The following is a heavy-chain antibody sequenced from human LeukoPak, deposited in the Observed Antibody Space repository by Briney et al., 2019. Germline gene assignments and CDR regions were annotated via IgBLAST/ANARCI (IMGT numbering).Heavy chain of an antibody. Sequence: PSETLSLTCTVPGGSISSHYWSWIRQPPGKGLEWIGYIYHSGSTYYNPSLKSRVTISVDRSKNQFSLKLSSVTAADTAVYYCARVVVPARSRPMQYFDYWGQGTLVTVSS. D-gene: IGHD2-2*01. V-gene: IGHV4-59*11. CDR3: ARVVVPARSRPMQYFDY. J-gene: IGHJ4*02. CDR1: GGSISSHY. CDR2: IYHSGST.